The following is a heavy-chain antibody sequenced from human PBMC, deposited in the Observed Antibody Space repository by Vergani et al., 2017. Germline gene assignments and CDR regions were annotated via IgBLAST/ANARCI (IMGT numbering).Heavy chain of an antibody. J-gene: IGHJ4*02. CDR2: ISGSGGST. CDR1: GFTFSSDA. D-gene: IGHD3-10*02. Sequence: EVQLLESGGGLVQPGGSLRLSCAASGFTFSSDAMSWVRQAPGKGLEWVAAISGSGGSTYYADSVKGRFTISRDNSKNTLYLQMHSLRAEDTAVYYCAKAYVGPQRDDYWGQRTLVTVSS. CDR3: AKAYVGPQRDDY. V-gene: IGHV3-23*01.